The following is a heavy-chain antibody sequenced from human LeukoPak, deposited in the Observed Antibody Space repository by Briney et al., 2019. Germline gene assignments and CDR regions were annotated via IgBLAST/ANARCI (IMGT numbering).Heavy chain of an antibody. V-gene: IGHV4-4*07. D-gene: IGHD4-23*01. CDR3: ARDCDYGGNRLDYFDY. Sequence: PSETLSLTCTVSCGSISSFYWSWIRQPAGKALQWIGRIYGSGSTDYNPSLKSRVTMSIDTSKNQFSLQLSSVTAADTAVYYCARDCDYGGNRLDYFDYWGQGTLVTVSS. CDR1: CGSISSFY. J-gene: IGHJ4*02. CDR2: IYGSGST.